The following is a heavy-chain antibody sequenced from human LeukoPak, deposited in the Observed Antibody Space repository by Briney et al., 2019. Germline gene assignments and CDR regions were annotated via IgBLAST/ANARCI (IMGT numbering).Heavy chain of an antibody. CDR3: ASASSGAIYYYGVDV. CDR1: GGPMRNLY. D-gene: IGHD3-10*01. V-gene: IGHV4-59*01. CDR2: IYNRGST. Sequence: PSETLSLTCTVSGGPMRNLYWTWIRQLPGKGLEWIGCIYNRGSTRYNPSLKSRVTISEDTSKNQFSLKLTSVTAADTAVYYCASASSGAIYYYGVDVWGPGTTVTVSS. J-gene: IGHJ6*02.